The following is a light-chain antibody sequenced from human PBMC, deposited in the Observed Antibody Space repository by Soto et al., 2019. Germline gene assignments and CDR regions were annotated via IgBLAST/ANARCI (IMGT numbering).Light chain of an antibody. Sequence: EIVMTQSPATLSVSPGETATLSCRASQSVSSNLAWYQQKPGQAPRLLIYGTSTRATDIPARFSGSGSGTEFTLTISSLQSEDFAVYYCQQYNNFWTFGQGTKV. V-gene: IGKV3-15*01. J-gene: IGKJ1*01. CDR1: QSVSSN. CDR3: QQYNNFWT. CDR2: GTS.